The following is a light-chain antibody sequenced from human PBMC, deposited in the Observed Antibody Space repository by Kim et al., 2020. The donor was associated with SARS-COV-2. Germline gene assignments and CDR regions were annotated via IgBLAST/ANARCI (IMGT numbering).Light chain of an antibody. J-gene: IGKJ3*01. Sequence: EVVMTQSQATRAGAPGERATVSGRASQSVSNNLAWYQQKPGQAPRLLLYGASTRATGIPARFSGSGSGTEFTLTISSLQSEDFAVYFCQQYTNWPLPFGPWTKVDIK. CDR1: QSVSNN. V-gene: IGKV3-15*01. CDR2: GAS. CDR3: QQYTNWPLP.